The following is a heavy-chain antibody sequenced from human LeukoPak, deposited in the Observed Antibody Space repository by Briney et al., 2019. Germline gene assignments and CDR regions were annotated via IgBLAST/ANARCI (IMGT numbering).Heavy chain of an antibody. CDR1: GFTFSSYW. CDR3: ARDSGDSSGWYFDY. D-gene: IGHD6-19*01. V-gene: IGHV3-7*01. Sequence: HPGGSLRLSCAASGFTFSSYWMSWVRQAPGKGLEWVANIKQDGSEKYYVDSVKGRFTISRDNAKNSLYLQMNSLRAEDTAVYYCARDSGDSSGWYFDYWGQGTLVTVSS. J-gene: IGHJ4*02. CDR2: IKQDGSEK.